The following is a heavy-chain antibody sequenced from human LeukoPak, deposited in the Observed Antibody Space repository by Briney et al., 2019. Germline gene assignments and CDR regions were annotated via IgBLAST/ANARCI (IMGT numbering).Heavy chain of an antibody. CDR3: ATARDIVVVVAATPRWAFDI. CDR1: GYTFSNSW. V-gene: IGHV5-51*01. CDR2: VYPGDSDT. J-gene: IGHJ3*02. D-gene: IGHD2-15*01. Sequence: GESLKISCLASGYTFSNSWIGWVRQMPGKGLEWVGIVYPGDSDTRYSPAFQGQVTISADKSISTAYLQWSSLKASDTAMYYCATARDIVVVVAATPRWAFDIWGQGTMVTVSS.